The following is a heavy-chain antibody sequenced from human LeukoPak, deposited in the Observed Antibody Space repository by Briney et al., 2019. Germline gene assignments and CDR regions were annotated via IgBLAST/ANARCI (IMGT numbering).Heavy chain of an antibody. CDR1: GFTFSNAW. D-gene: IGHD2-15*01. Sequence: MTGGSLRLSCAASGFTFSNAWMSWVRQAPGKGLEWVGRIKSKTDGGTTDYAAPVKGRFTISRDDSKNTLYLQMNSLKTEDTAVYYCTTAMSVGYCSGGSCLEHDYWGQGTLVTVSS. J-gene: IGHJ4*02. V-gene: IGHV3-15*01. CDR2: IKSKTDGGTT. CDR3: TTAMSVGYCSGGSCLEHDY.